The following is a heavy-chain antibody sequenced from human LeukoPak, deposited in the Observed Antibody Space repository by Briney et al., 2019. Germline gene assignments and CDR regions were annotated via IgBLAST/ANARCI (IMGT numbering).Heavy chain of an antibody. CDR3: ARHGDRLGYCSSTSCYDY. J-gene: IGHJ4*02. CDR1: GGSFSGYY. Sequence: PSETLSLTCAVYGGSFSGYYWTWIRQPPGKGLEWIGEINHSGSTNYNPSLKSRVTISVDTSKNQFSLKLSSVTAADTAVYYCARHGDRLGYCSSTSCYDYWGQGTLVTVSS. D-gene: IGHD2-2*01. CDR2: INHSGST. V-gene: IGHV4-34*01.